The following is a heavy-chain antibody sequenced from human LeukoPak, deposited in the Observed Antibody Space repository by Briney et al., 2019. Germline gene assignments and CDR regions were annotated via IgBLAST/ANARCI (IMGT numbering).Heavy chain of an antibody. CDR2: ISPDGNLK. V-gene: IGHV3-7*01. J-gene: IGHJ4*02. D-gene: IGHD4-17*01. Sequence: PGGSLRLSCVASGFTFSGTWMTWVRQAPGRGLQWLGYISPDGNLKSDVDSVKGRFTISRGNARNSVYLQISSLRVEDTSVYYCARDPAYGALDYWGKGTLVAVSS. CDR1: GFTFSGTW. CDR3: ARDPAYGALDY.